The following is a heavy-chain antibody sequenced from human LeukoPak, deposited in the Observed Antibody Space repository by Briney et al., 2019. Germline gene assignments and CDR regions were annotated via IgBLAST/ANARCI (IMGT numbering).Heavy chain of an antibody. D-gene: IGHD2-15*01. J-gene: IGHJ6*03. CDR3: ARGYCSGGSCYSGWYYYYYMDV. V-gene: IGHV3-30*02. Sequence: QSGGSLRLSCAASGFTFSSYGMHWVRQAPGKGLEWVAFIRYDGSNKYYADSVKGRFTISRDNSKNTLYLQMNSLRAEDTAVYYCARGYCSGGSCYSGWYYYYYMDVWGKGTTVTVSS. CDR2: IRYDGSNK. CDR1: GFTFSSYG.